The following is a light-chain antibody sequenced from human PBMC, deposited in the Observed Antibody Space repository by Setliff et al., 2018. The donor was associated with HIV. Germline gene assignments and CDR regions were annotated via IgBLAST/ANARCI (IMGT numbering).Light chain of an antibody. V-gene: IGLV1-44*01. Sequence: QSALTQPPSVSETPGQRVTISCSGSTSNIGRNTVNWYQQFPGTAPKVVIYHDNKRPSGVPDRFSGSTSGTSASLAIAGLQSEDEADYYCATWDDSLNARVFGGGTKVTVL. J-gene: IGLJ3*02. CDR1: TSNIGRNT. CDR2: HDN. CDR3: ATWDDSLNARV.